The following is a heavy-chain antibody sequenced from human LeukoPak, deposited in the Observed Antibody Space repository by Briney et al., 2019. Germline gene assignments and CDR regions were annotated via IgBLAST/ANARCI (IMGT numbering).Heavy chain of an antibody. CDR1: GGSMSTYY. Sequence: SETLSLTCTVSGGSMSTYYWSWIRQPPGKGLEWIGYIYYSGSTNYNPSLKSRVIISVDTSKNQFSLKLSSVTAADTAVYSCAREHSYYDSSGYYYGSGYFDYWGQGTLVTVSS. V-gene: IGHV4-59*01. CDR3: AREHSYYDSSGYYYGSGYFDY. D-gene: IGHD3-22*01. CDR2: IYYSGST. J-gene: IGHJ4*02.